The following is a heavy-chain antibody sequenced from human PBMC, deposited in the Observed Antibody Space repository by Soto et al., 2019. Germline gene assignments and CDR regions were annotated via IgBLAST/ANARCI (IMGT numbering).Heavy chain of an antibody. CDR2: VNPNSGGT. CDR1: GYTFTGYY. D-gene: IGHD6-13*01. J-gene: IGHJ4*02. V-gene: IGHV1-2*02. Sequence: GASVKVSCKASGYTFTGYYMHWVRQAPGQGLEWMGWVNPNSGGTNYAQKFQGRVTMTRDTSISTAYMELSRLRSDDTAVYYCAPAAAGTNPVDYWGQGTLVTVSS. CDR3: APAAAGTNPVDY.